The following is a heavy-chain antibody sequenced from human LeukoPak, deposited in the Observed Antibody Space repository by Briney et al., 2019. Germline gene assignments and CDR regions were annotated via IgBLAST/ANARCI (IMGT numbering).Heavy chain of an antibody. J-gene: IGHJ6*03. CDR3: ATTIFGVVKPWYFYYMDV. CDR2: IYHSGST. V-gene: IGHV4-38-2*01. Sequence: SETLSLTCAVSGYSISSGYYWGWVRQPPGKGLEWIGSIYHSGSTYYNPSLKSRVTISVDTSKNQFSLKLSSVPAVATAVYSCATTIFGVVKPWYFYYMDVLGKGTTVTVSS. CDR1: GYSISSGYY. D-gene: IGHD3-3*01.